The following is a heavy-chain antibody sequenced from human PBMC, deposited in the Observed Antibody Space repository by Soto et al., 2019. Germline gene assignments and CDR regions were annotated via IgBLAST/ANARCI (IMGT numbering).Heavy chain of an antibody. CDR1: GFTFSSYS. Sequence: GGSLRLSCASSGFTFSSYSMNLVRQAPGKGLEWVSYISGSSNTIYYADSVKGRFTISRDNAKNSLYLQMDSLGDEDTAVYYCARDHGGSTWFVGIYYYFGVDVWGQGTTVTVSS. J-gene: IGHJ6*02. D-gene: IGHD6-13*01. CDR3: ARDHGGSTWFVGIYYYFGVDV. V-gene: IGHV3-48*02. CDR2: ISGSSNTI.